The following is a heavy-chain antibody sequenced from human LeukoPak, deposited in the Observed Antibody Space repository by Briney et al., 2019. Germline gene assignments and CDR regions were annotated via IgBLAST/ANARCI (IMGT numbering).Heavy chain of an antibody. CDR3: TREGVGGFDT. CDR2: IKQDGSDK. CDR1: GFTFSSYW. Sequence: GGSLRLSCAASGFTFSSYWMSWVRQAPGKGLEWVANIKQDGSDKDYVDSVKGRFTISRDNAMNSLYLQMNSLRVEDTAVYYCTREGVGGFDTWGQGAMVTVSS. D-gene: IGHD3-16*01. J-gene: IGHJ3*02. V-gene: IGHV3-7*01.